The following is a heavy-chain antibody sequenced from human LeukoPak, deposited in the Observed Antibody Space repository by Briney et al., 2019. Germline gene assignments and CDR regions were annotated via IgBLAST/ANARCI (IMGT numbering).Heavy chain of an antibody. CDR3: GSNHQNPSLQSRVTISVDTSKNQFSLKLRSVTAADTAVYYCARVMGDLASLYHMDV. CDR1: GGSISGPY. Sequence: SETLSLTCTVSGGSISGPYWSWVRQPPGKGLEGIGDVYYSGSTHQNPSLKSPVTISLGQSKNQFSLKLHSLTAAGTGVDYSGSNHQNPSLQSRVTISVDTSKNQFSLKLRSVTAADTAVYYCARVMGDLASLYHMDVWGKGTTVTVSS. CDR2: VYYSGST. J-gene: IGHJ6*03. V-gene: IGHV4-59*11. D-gene: IGHD3-10*01.